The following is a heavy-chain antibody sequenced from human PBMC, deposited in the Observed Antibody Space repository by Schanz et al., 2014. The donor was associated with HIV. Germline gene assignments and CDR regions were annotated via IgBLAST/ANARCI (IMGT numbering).Heavy chain of an antibody. CDR2: TPPPFGAT. CDR3: ARFRTSSSSFYFYYYGLDV. CDR1: GDSFSNLG. Sequence: QVQLVQSGAEVKKPGSSVKISCKASGDSFSNLGINWVRQAPXXXXAERGHTPPPFGATNYAPKFQDRVTIIADEAASTAYMELNSLRSEDTAVYYCARFRTSSSSFYFYYYGLDVWGQGTTVAVSS. V-gene: IGHV1-69*01. D-gene: IGHD6-6*01. J-gene: IGHJ6*02.